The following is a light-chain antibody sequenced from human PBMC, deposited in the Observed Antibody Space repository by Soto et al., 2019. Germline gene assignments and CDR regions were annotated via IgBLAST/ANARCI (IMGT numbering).Light chain of an antibody. CDR2: DDR. V-gene: IGLV3-21*02. CDR1: NIGGKS. J-gene: IGLJ1*01. CDR3: QVWDYISDQYV. Sequence: SYELTQPPSVSLAPGQTASITCGGNNIGGKSVHWYQQKPGQAPVLVVYDDRDRPSGIPERFSGSNSGNTATLTISRVEEGDEADYYRQVWDYISDQYVFGTGTKVTGL.